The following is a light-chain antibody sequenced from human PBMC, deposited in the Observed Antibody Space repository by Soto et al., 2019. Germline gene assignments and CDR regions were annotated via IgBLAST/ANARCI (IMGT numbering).Light chain of an antibody. CDR3: CSYAGTTTGV. CDR2: EVT. CDR1: SSDVGSHNF. J-gene: IGLJ2*01. Sequence: ALTQPASVSGSPGQSITISCTGTSSDVGSHNFVSWYQQRPGKAPKLMIFEVTKRPSGVSSRFSASKSGNTASLTISGVQAEDEADYYCCSYAGTTTGVFGGGTKVTVL. V-gene: IGLV2-23*02.